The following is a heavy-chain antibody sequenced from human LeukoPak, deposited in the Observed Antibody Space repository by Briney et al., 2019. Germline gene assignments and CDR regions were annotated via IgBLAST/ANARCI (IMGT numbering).Heavy chain of an antibody. Sequence: SETLSLTCTVSGGSISSSSYDWGWIRQPPGKGLEWIGSIYYSGSTYYNPSLKSRVTISADTTKNQFSLKLSSVTAADTAVYYCARQSYYDSCRYYSGYWGQGTLVTVSS. CDR1: GGSISSSSYD. V-gene: IGHV4-39*01. CDR3: ARQSYYDSCRYYSGY. J-gene: IGHJ4*02. D-gene: IGHD3-22*01. CDR2: IYYSGST.